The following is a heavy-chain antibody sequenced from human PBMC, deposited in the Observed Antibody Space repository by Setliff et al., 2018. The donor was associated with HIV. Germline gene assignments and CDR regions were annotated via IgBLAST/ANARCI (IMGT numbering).Heavy chain of an antibody. D-gene: IGHD3-10*01. J-gene: IGHJ4*02. V-gene: IGHV4-39*01. CDR3: ARHRVITGSFDS. CDR2: IFYSGRA. CDR1: DGSIRSSDYY. Sequence: SETLSLTCTVSDGSIRSSDYYWGWIRQPPGKGLEWIGSIFYSGRAYYKSSLKSRVTISVDTSKNQFSLKVNSVTAADPAVFFCARHRVITGSFDSWGQGTLVIVSS.